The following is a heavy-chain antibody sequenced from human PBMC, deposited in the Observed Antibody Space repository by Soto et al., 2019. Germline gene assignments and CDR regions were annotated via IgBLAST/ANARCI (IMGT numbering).Heavy chain of an antibody. D-gene: IGHD4-17*01. Sequence: QVQLQESGPGLVKPSETLSLTCTVSGGFMTGYYWNWIRQPPGKGLQWIGYIYNSGATSYIPSLKSRVSISIDSSKNQVSLNLASATAADTAVYYCVRNTVTALRYFDYWGQGILVSVSS. CDR2: IYNSGAT. CDR3: VRNTVTALRYFDY. J-gene: IGHJ4*02. V-gene: IGHV4-4*09. CDR1: GGFMTGYY.